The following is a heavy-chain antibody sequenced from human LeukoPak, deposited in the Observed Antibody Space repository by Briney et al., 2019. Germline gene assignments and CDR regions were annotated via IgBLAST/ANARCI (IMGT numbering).Heavy chain of an antibody. V-gene: IGHV3-21*04. CDR3: ARDALRDDAFDI. Sequence: PGGSLRLSCVASGFTFNKHHMNWVRQAPGKGLEWVSSISSSSVYTHYADSVKGRFTISRDNAKNSLYLQMHSRRAEDTALYYCARDALRDDAFDIWGQGTLVTVSS. CDR2: ISSSSVYT. CDR1: GFTFNKHH. J-gene: IGHJ3*02.